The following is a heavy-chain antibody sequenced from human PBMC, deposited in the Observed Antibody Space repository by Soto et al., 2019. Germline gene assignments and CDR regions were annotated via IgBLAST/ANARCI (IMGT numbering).Heavy chain of an antibody. V-gene: IGHV3-21*01. CDR3: ARDFPAESSGWSYFQH. J-gene: IGHJ1*01. Sequence: KPGGSLRLSCAASGFTFSSYSMNWVRQAPGKGLEWVSSISSSSSYIYYADSVKGRFTISRDNAKNSLYLQMNSLRAEDTAVYYCARDFPAESSGWSYFQHWGQGTLVTVSS. CDR2: ISSSSSYI. D-gene: IGHD6-19*01. CDR1: GFTFSSYS.